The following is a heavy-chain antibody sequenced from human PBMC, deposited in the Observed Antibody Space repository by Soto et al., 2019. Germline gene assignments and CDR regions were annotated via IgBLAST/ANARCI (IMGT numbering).Heavy chain of an antibody. Sequence: SVKVSCKASGYTFTSYGISWVRQAPGQGLEWMGWISAYNGNTNYAQKLQGRVTMTTDTSTSTAYMELRSLRSDDTAVYYCARDGGYCTNGVCSGWFDPWGQGTLVTVSS. J-gene: IGHJ5*02. CDR3: ARDGGYCTNGVCSGWFDP. D-gene: IGHD2-8*01. CDR1: GYTFTSYG. CDR2: ISAYNGNT. V-gene: IGHV1-18*01.